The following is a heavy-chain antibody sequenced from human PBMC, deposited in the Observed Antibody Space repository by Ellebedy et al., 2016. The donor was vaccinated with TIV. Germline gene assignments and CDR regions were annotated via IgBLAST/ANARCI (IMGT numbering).Heavy chain of an antibody. Sequence: ASVKVSXXASGYTFTSYDINWVRQATGQGLEWMGWMNPNSGNTGYAQKFQGRVTMTRNTSISTAYMELSSLRSEDTAVYYCARDCSSTSCEKDAFDIWGQGTMVTVSS. J-gene: IGHJ3*02. CDR1: GYTFTSYD. CDR2: MNPNSGNT. D-gene: IGHD2-2*01. V-gene: IGHV1-8*01. CDR3: ARDCSSTSCEKDAFDI.